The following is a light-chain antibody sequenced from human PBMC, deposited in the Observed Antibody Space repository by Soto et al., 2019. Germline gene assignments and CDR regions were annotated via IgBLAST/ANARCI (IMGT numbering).Light chain of an antibody. CDR1: QSFRGL. Sequence: VLTHSPVTLSLSPWERATLSCRASQSFRGLLAWYQQKPGQAPRLLIYDAYNRATGIPPRFSGSGSGTDFTLTISSLEPEDSAVYYCQQRHMWPITFGQVTRLEI. CDR3: QQRHMWPIT. CDR2: DAY. V-gene: IGKV3-11*01. J-gene: IGKJ5*01.